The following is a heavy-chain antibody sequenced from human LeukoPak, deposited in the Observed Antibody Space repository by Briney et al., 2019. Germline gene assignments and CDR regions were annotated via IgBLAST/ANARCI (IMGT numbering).Heavy chain of an antibody. Sequence: PSETLSLTCGVYGRSFNDYYWSWIRQPPGKGLEWIGEINHAGNTNYNPSLKSRVSMSVERSKSQVSLHLYSVTAAETAVYYCARSHGAGLQWFDTWGEGNPVTVSS. CDR2: INHAGNT. J-gene: IGHJ5*02. CDR3: ARSHGAGLQWFDT. CDR1: GRSFNDYY. D-gene: IGHD3-10*01. V-gene: IGHV4-34*01.